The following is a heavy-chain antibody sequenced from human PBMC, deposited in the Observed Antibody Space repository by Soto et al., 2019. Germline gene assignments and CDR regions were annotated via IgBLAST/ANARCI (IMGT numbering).Heavy chain of an antibody. V-gene: IGHV3-30-3*01. J-gene: IGHJ4*02. D-gene: IGHD6-13*01. CDR2: ISYDGSNK. Sequence: GGSLEPPCSGPGFTFSSYAMHWVRQAPGKGLEWVAVISYDGSNKYYADSVKGRFTISRDNSKNTLYVEMNSLSAEDAAVYYCAREGQPAAGTTPHNWGRGTLVTVSS. CDR1: GFTFSSYA. CDR3: AREGQPAAGTTPHN.